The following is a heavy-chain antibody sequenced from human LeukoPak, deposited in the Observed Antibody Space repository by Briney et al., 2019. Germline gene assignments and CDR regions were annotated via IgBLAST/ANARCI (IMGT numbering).Heavy chain of an antibody. V-gene: IGHV3-53*01. Sequence: GGSLRLSCAASGFTVSSNYMSWVRQAPGTGLECVSVIDNGGNTYYADSVKGRFTISRDNSKNTLYLQMNSLRAEDTAIYYCAKNGDRGAYCTGGTCYPYFYYYMDVWGKGTTVTI. CDR2: IDNGGNT. D-gene: IGHD2-15*01. J-gene: IGHJ6*03. CDR3: AKNGDRGAYCTGGTCYPYFYYYMDV. CDR1: GFTVSSNY.